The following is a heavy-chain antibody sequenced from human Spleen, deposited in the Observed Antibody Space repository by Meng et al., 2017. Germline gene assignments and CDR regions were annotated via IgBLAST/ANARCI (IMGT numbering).Heavy chain of an antibody. CDR2: IYGST. J-gene: IGHJ3*02. CDR3: ARSYDYVWGSYRYSYGNSFDI. V-gene: IGHV4-39*07. Sequence: PETLSLTCTVSAVSTSSSTYYWGRIRQPPGNGLEWIGSIYGSTYYNPSLKRRVTISVDTSKNQFSLRLSSVTAADTAVYYCARSYDYVWGSYRYSYGNSFDIWIQVTMVTVSS. CDR1: AVSTSSSTYY. D-gene: IGHD3-16*02.